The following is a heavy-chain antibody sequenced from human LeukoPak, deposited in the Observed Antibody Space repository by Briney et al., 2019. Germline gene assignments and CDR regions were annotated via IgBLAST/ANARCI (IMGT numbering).Heavy chain of an antibody. CDR2: FDPEDDET. J-gene: IGHJ5*02. CDR3: ARDRGQRGGNAAPFDP. D-gene: IGHD3-16*01. CDR1: GYTLTELS. Sequence: ASVKVSCKVSGYTLTELSMHWVRQAPGKGLEWMGGFDPEDDETIYAQKFQGRVTMTEDTSTDTAYMELSSLRSEDTAVYYCARDRGQRGGNAAPFDPWGQGTLVTVSS. V-gene: IGHV1-24*01.